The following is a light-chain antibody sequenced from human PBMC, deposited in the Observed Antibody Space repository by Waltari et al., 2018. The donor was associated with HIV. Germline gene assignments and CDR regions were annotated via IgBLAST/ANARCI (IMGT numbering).Light chain of an antibody. V-gene: IGLV2-11*01. CDR1: SSDVGGYNY. CDR3: CSYAGSYSLVV. J-gene: IGLJ2*01. CDR2: DVS. Sequence: QSALTQPRSVSGSPGQSVTISCTVTSSDVGGYNYVPWYQQHPGKAPKLMIYDVSKRPSGVPDRFSGSKSGNTASLTISGLQAEDEADYYCCSYAGSYSLVVFGGGTKLSVL.